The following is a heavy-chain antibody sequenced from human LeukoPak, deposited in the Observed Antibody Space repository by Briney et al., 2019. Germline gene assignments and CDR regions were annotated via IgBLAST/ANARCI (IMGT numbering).Heavy chain of an antibody. Sequence: GGSLRLSCAASGFTFDDYGMSWVRHAPGKGLEWVSGINWNGGSTGYADSVKGRFTISRDNAKNSLYLQMNSLRAEDTALYYCARDVRPKGSVWLSDYWGQGTLVTVSS. CDR3: ARDVRPKGSVWLSDY. D-gene: IGHD6-19*01. V-gene: IGHV3-20*04. J-gene: IGHJ4*02. CDR1: GFTFDDYG. CDR2: INWNGGST.